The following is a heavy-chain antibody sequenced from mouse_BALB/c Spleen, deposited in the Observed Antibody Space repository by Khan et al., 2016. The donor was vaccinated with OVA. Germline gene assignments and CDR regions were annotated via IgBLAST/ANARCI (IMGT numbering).Heavy chain of an antibody. CDR2: IDPANGNT. Sequence: VQLQQSGAELVKPGASVKLSCTASAFNIKDTYMHWVKQRPEQGLEWIGRIDPANGNTKYDPKFQGKATITADTSSKTAYLHLSSLTSEDIAVYYCARTTMILGFTYWGQGTLVTVSA. D-gene: IGHD2-4*01. J-gene: IGHJ3*01. CDR3: ARTTMILGFTY. CDR1: AFNIKDTY. V-gene: IGHV14-3*02.